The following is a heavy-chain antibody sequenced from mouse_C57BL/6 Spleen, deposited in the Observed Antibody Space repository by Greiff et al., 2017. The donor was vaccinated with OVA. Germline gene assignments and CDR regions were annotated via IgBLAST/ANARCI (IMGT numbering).Heavy chain of an antibody. CDR3: ANSLGMVVAPYYYAMDY. Sequence: EVMLVESGGGLVKPGGSLKLSCAASGFTFSDYGMHWVRQAPEKGLEWVAYISSGSSTIYYADTVKGRFTISRDNAKNTLFLQMTSLRSEDTAMYYCANSLGMVVAPYYYAMDYWGQGTSVTVSS. V-gene: IGHV5-17*01. CDR1: GFTFSDYG. D-gene: IGHD1-1*02. CDR2: ISSGSSTI. J-gene: IGHJ4*01.